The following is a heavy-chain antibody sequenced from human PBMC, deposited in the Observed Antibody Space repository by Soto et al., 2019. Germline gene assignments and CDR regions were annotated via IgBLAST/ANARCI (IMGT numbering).Heavy chain of an antibody. CDR1: GGTFSSYA. J-gene: IGHJ4*02. D-gene: IGHD4-17*01. Sequence: ASVKVSCKASGGTFSSYAISWVRQAPGQGLEWMGGIIPIFGTANYAQKFQGRVTITADESTSTAYMELSSLRSEDTAVYYCARWGGDYGGNPYYFDYWGQGTLVTVSS. V-gene: IGHV1-69*13. CDR3: ARWGGDYGGNPYYFDY. CDR2: IIPIFGTA.